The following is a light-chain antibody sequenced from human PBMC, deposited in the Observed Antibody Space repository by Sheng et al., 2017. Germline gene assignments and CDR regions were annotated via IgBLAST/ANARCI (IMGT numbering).Light chain of an antibody. CDR2: QYD. J-gene: IGLJ3*02. CDR3: QSYDSNHPWV. Sequence: FVLTQPHSVSESPGETVTITCTRSSGTIAANYVQWFQQRPGSAPATVIYQYDQRASGFPDRFSGSVDTSSNSVSLTISGLKTEDEAVYFCQSYDSNHPWVFGGGTHLTVL. CDR1: SGTIAANY. V-gene: IGLV6-57*03.